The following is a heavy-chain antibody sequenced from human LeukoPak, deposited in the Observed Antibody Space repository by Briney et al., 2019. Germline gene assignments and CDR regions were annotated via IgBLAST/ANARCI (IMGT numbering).Heavy chain of an antibody. CDR2: INHSGST. CDR3: ARGRYDFWSGYYPQPLLFDY. V-gene: IGHV4-34*01. Sequence: KPSETLSLTCAVYGGSFSGHYWSWIRQPPGKGLEWIGEINHSGSTNYNPSLKSRVTISEDMSKNQFSLKLSSVTAADTAVYYCARGRYDFWSGYYPQPLLFDYWGQGTLVTVSS. D-gene: IGHD3-3*01. J-gene: IGHJ4*02. CDR1: GGSFSGHY.